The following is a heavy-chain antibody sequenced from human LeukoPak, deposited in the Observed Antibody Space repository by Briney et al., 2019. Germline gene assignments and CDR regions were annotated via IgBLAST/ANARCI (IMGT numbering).Heavy chain of an antibody. Sequence: GGSLRLPCAASGFTFSSYSMNWVRQAPGKGLEWVSSISSSSSYIYYADSVKGRFTISRDNAKNSLYLQMNSLRAEDTAVYYCARRYYYDSSGYYEPMTFDYWGQGTLVTVSS. CDR3: ARRYYYDSSGYYEPMTFDY. J-gene: IGHJ4*02. CDR2: ISSSSSYI. CDR1: GFTFSSYS. V-gene: IGHV3-21*01. D-gene: IGHD3-22*01.